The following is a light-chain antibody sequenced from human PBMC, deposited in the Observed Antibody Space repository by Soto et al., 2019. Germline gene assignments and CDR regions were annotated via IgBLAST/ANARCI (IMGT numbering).Light chain of an antibody. CDR2: SNN. CDR1: SSDVGGYNY. Sequence: QSVLTQPPSASGSPGQSVAISCTGTSSDVGGYNYVSWYQQHPGKAPKLLISSNNQRPSGVPDRFSGSKSGTSASLAISGLQAEDEADYYCAAWDDSLNGWVFGGGTKLTVL. CDR3: AAWDDSLNGWV. J-gene: IGLJ3*02. V-gene: IGLV2-8*01.